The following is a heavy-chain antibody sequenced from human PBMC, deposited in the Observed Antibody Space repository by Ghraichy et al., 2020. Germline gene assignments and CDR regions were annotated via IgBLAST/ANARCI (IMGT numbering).Heavy chain of an antibody. CDR1: GFTFSSYD. CDR2: IGTAGDT. V-gene: IGHV3-13*01. CDR3: ARGGHGSGSYYLTYYYYYGMDV. D-gene: IGHD3-10*01. J-gene: IGHJ6*02. Sequence: GESLNISCAASGFTFSSYDMHWVRQATGKGLEWVSAIGTAGDTYYPGSVKGRFTISRENAKNSLYLQMNSLRAGDTAVYYCARGGHGSGSYYLTYYYYYGMDVWGQGTTVTVSS.